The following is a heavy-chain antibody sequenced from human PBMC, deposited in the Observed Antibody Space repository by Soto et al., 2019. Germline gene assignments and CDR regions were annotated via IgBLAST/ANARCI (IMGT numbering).Heavy chain of an antibody. D-gene: IGHD5-12*01. CDR1: GFTFSSYA. J-gene: IGHJ4*02. V-gene: IGHV3-30-3*01. CDR2: ISYDGSNK. CDR3: ASGYSGYDSANY. Sequence: PGGSLRLSCAASGFTFSSYAMHWVRQAPGKGLEWVAVISYDGSNKYYADSVKGRFTISRDNSKNTLYLQMNSLRAEDTAVYYCASGYSGYDSANYWGQGTLVTVSS.